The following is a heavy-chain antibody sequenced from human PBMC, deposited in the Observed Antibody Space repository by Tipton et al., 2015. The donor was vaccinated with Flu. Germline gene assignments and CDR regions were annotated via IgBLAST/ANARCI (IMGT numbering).Heavy chain of an antibody. CDR1: GGSTSSFY. Sequence: TLSLTCTVSGGSTSSFYWSWIRQPAGKGLEWIGRVYTSGSTNYNPSLRSRVTISVDTSKNQFSLKLSSVTAADTAVYYCARGGRAPLRSSWSNAFDIWGQGTMVTVSS. CDR2: VYTSGST. J-gene: IGHJ3*02. V-gene: IGHV4-4*07. CDR3: ARGGRAPLRSSWSNAFDI. D-gene: IGHD6-13*01.